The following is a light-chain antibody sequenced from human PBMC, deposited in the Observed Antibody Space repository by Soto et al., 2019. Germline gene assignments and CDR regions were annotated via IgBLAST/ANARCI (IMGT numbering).Light chain of an antibody. V-gene: IGKV3-20*01. CDR3: QQYGGSPQT. Sequence: TLSLSPGERATLSCRASQSVSNYLAWYQQKPGQAPRLLIYGASSRATGIPDRFSGSGSGTDFTLTISRLESEDFAVYYCQQYGGSPQTFGQGTKV. CDR2: GAS. CDR1: QSVSNY. J-gene: IGKJ1*01.